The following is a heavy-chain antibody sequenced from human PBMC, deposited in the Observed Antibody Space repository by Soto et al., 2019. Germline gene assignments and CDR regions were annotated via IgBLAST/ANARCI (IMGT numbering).Heavy chain of an antibody. CDR3: AKDRRGAGCSGVSCYSPDY. Sequence: EVQLWESGGGLVQPGGSLRLSCAVSGFTFSSHVMSWVRQAPGKGLEWVSAISGTGGTYYADSVKGRFTISRNNSKNALYLQMNYLTEEDTAVYYCAKDRRGAGCSGVSCYSPDYWGEGTLVIVPS. J-gene: IGHJ4*02. V-gene: IGHV3-23*01. CDR2: ISGTGGT. D-gene: IGHD2-15*01. CDR1: GFTFSSHV.